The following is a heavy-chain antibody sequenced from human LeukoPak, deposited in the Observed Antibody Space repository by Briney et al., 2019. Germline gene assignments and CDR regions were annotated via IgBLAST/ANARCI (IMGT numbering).Heavy chain of an antibody. CDR3: AREVSSGYFDF. CDR2: IKQDGSEK. Sequence: GGSLRLSCEASGFTFSNYWMSWVRQAPGKGLEWVANIKQDGSEKYYMDFAKGRFTISRDNAKNSLYLQMNSLRAEDTAVYYCAREVSSGYFDFWGQGILVIVSS. V-gene: IGHV3-7*01. J-gene: IGHJ4*02. D-gene: IGHD6-25*01. CDR1: GFTFSNYW.